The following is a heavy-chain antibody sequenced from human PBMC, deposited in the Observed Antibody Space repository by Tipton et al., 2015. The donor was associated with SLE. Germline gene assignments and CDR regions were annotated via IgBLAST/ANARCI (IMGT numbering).Heavy chain of an antibody. Sequence: SLRLSCAASGFTFSSYAMSWVRQAPGKGLEWVSVIYSGGSTYYADSVKVRFTISRDNSKNTLYLQMNSLRAEDTAVYYCAKVETYCGGDCYLYYFDYWGQGTLVTVSS. CDR1: GFTFSSYA. D-gene: IGHD2-21*01. CDR3: AKVETYCGGDCYLYYFDY. J-gene: IGHJ4*02. V-gene: IGHV3-23*03. CDR2: IYSGGST.